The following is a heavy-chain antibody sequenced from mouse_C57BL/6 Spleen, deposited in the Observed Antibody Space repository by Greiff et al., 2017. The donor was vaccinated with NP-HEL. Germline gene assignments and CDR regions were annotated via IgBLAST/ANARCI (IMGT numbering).Heavy chain of an antibody. J-gene: IGHJ2*01. Sequence: QVQLKQSGAELVRPGASVTLSCKASGYTFTDYEMHWVKQTPVHGLEWIGAIDPETGGTAYNQKFKGKAILTADKSSSTAYMELRSLTSEDSAVYYCTRSGTMVTKDFDYWGQGTTLTVSS. CDR3: TRSGTMVTKDFDY. V-gene: IGHV1-15*01. CDR2: IDPETGGT. D-gene: IGHD2-2*01. CDR1: GYTFTDYE.